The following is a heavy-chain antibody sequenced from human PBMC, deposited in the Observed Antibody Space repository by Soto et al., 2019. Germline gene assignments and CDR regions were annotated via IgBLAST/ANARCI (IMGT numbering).Heavy chain of an antibody. D-gene: IGHD2-15*01. CDR2: IYNSGST. V-gene: IGHV4-59*01. J-gene: IGHJ6*03. Sequence: QVQLQESGPGLVKPSETLSLTCTVSGVSISSSYWSWIRQPPGKGLEWIGYIYNSGSTNYNPSLKSRVTISVDTSKNQVSLGLSSVTAADTAVYYCARDRAFCSSRSCYSPPDYYYYMDVWGKGTTVTVS. CDR3: ARDRAFCSSRSCYSPPDYYYYMDV. CDR1: GVSISSSY.